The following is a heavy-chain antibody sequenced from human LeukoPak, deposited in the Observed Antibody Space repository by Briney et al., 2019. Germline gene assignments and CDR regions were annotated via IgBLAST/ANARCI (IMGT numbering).Heavy chain of an antibody. D-gene: IGHD3-10*01. V-gene: IGHV3-11*04. Sequence: GGSLRLSCAASGYMFSDYYMSWIRQAPEKGLEWLSYISHSGSTIYYADSAKGRFTVSRDNAKSSLYLQMNNLRAEDTALYYCATYGSGSGTFFDSWGQGTLVTVSS. CDR2: ISHSGSTI. J-gene: IGHJ4*01. CDR1: GYMFSDYY. CDR3: ATYGSGSGTFFDS.